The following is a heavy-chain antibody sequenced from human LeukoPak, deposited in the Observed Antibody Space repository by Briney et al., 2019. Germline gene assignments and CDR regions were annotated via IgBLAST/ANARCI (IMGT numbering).Heavy chain of an antibody. J-gene: IGHJ6*02. CDR3: AKDLGVVAVAGTEPHHDYGMDG. D-gene: IGHD6-19*01. CDR1: GFTFSSYA. Sequence: GGSLRLSCAASGFTFSSYAMSWVRQAPGKGLEWVSAISGSGGSTYYADSMKGRFTISRDNSKNTLYLQMNSLRAEDTAVYYCAKDLGVVAVAGTEPHHDYGMDGWGQGTTVTVSS. CDR2: ISGSGGST. V-gene: IGHV3-23*01.